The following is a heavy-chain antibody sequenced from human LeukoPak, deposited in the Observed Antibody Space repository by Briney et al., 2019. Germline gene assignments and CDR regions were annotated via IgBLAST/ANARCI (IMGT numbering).Heavy chain of an antibody. CDR2: INHSGST. Sequence: SETLSLTCAVYGGSFSGYYWSWIRQPPGKGLEWIGEINHSGSTNYNPSLKSRVTISVDTSKNQFSLKLSSVTAADTAVYYCARQGSSGWYSRRPFDYWGQGTLVTVSS. V-gene: IGHV4-34*01. D-gene: IGHD6-19*01. J-gene: IGHJ4*02. CDR3: ARQGSSGWYSRRPFDY. CDR1: GGSFSGYY.